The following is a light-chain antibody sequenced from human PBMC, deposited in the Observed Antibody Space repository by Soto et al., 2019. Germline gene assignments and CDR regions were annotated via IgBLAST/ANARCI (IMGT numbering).Light chain of an antibody. CDR3: SLYTSENTYV. V-gene: IGLV2-11*01. J-gene: IGLJ1*01. CDR1: SSDVGGYDY. CDR2: EAR. Sequence: QSVLTQPRSVSGSPGQSVTISCTGTSSDVGGYDYVSWYQQHPGKAPKLIIYEARNRPSGVPDRFSGSKSGNTASLTISGLQAADEADYYCSLYTSENTYVFGTGTKLTVL.